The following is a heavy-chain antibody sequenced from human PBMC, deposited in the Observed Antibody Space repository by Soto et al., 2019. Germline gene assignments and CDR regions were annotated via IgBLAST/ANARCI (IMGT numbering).Heavy chain of an antibody. Sequence: GGSLRLSCAASGFTFSSYSMNWVRQAPGKGLEWVSYISSSSSTIYYADSVKGRFTISRDNAKNSLYLQMNSLRDEETAVYYCAVPGGAVTPRDYYYYGMDVWGQGTTVTVSS. CDR3: AVPGGAVTPRDYYYYGMDV. D-gene: IGHD4-4*01. J-gene: IGHJ6*02. V-gene: IGHV3-48*02. CDR2: ISSSSSTI. CDR1: GFTFSSYS.